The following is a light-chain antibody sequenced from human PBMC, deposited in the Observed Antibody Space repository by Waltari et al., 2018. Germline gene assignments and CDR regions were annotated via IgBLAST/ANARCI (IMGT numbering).Light chain of an antibody. Sequence: QPALTQPASVSGSPAQSIPTSCTGTSRDVGAYNLVSWYQQSPGKAPKPMIYEVSKRPSGFSNRLPGSKSGNTASLTISGLQAEDEADYYCCSYAGSSTWVFGGGTELTGL. J-gene: IGLJ3*02. CDR2: EVS. CDR3: CSYAGSSTWV. CDR1: SRDVGAYNL. V-gene: IGLV2-23*02.